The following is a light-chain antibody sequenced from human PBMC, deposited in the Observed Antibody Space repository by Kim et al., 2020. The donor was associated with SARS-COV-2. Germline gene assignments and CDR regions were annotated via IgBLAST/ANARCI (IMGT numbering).Light chain of an antibody. CDR2: DVT. CDR3: NSYTNINTVV. V-gene: IGLV2-14*03. J-gene: IGLJ3*02. Sequence: GQTITATCTATSSDIGAYNYVSWYQPPPGKAPKLIIYDVTTRPSGVSNRFSGSKSGNTASLTISGLQAEDEADYYCNSYTNINTVVFGGGTQLTVL. CDR1: SSDIGAYNY.